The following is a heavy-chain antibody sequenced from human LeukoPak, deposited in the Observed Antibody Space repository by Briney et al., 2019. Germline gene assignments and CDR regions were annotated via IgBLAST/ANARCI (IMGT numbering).Heavy chain of an antibody. V-gene: IGHV1-69*13. D-gene: IGHD3-22*01. Sequence: ASVKVSCKASGGTFSSYGISWVRQAPGQVLEWMGGIIPIFDTTNYAQKFQGRVTITADESTSTVYMELSSLRSEDTAIYYCARGARTFYYDISGYSLDGGWGQGTLVTVSS. CDR3: ARGARTFYYDISGYSLDGG. CDR2: IIPIFDTT. CDR1: GGTFSSYG. J-gene: IGHJ4*02.